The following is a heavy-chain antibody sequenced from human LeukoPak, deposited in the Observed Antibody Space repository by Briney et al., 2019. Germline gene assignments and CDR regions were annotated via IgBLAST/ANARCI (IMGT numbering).Heavy chain of an antibody. J-gene: IGHJ4*02. CDR3: ARSPVRARFYFDF. CDR2: IFFSGSP. CDR1: GDSINSPLYY. V-gene: IGHV4-39*02. Sequence: PSKTLSLTCSVYGDSINSPLYYWGWIRQPPGKGLEWVGSIFFSGSPSYHPSLRSRVTMSMDTSKNHFSLTLRSVSAADSAMYYCARSPVRARFYFDFWGQGSLVSVS. D-gene: IGHD3-3*01.